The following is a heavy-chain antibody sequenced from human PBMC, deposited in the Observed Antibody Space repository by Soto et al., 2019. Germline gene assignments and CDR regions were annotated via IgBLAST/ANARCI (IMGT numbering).Heavy chain of an antibody. CDR3: ARVSYFRGFDWLVVIDS. D-gene: IGHD3-9*01. V-gene: IGHV4-59*11. Sequence: PSETLSLTCSVSGDSLRNHYWSWIRQPPGSRLEWLGHIFYSGDTSSYNPSLKSRVSMSVDTSKNQFSLKLRSVSADDTAVYFCARVSYFRGFDWLVVIDSWGQGALVTGSS. CDR1: GDSLRNHY. CDR2: IFYSGDT. J-gene: IGHJ4*02.